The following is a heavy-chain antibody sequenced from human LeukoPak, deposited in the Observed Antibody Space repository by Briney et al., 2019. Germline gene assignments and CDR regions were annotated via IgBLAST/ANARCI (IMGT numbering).Heavy chain of an antibody. CDR1: GGSISGYY. Sequence: KPSETLSLTCTVSGGSISGYYWSWIRQPPGKGLEWIGYIYYSGSTNYNPSLKSRVTISVDTSKNQFSLKLSSVTAADTAAYYCARLLKGVVAAFDYWGQGTLVTVSS. V-gene: IGHV4-59*01. J-gene: IGHJ4*02. D-gene: IGHD2-15*01. CDR3: ARLLKGVVAAFDY. CDR2: IYYSGST.